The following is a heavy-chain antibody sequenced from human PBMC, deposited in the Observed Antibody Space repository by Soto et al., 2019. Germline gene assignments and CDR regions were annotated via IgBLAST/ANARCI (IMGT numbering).Heavy chain of an antibody. Sequence: SETLSLTCTVSGGSIIDYYWSWIRQPPGKGLEWIGYIYYSGTTDYSPSLKSRVTISVDTSKNQFSLKLSSVTAADTAVYYCARHGLGYSGFHLGRFAPPSQRTLVPGSS. CDR1: GGSIIDYY. J-gene: IGHJ5*02. CDR2: IYYSGTT. D-gene: IGHD5-12*01. CDR3: ARHGLGYSGFHLGRFAP. V-gene: IGHV4-59*01.